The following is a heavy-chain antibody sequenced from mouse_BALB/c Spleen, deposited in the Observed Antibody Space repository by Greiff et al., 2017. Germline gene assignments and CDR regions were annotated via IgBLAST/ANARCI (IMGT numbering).Heavy chain of an antibody. D-gene: IGHD2-1*01. CDR2: IYPGSGST. CDR1: GYTFTSYW. CDR3: TRSGGNYVWYFDV. Sequence: LQQPGSELVRPGASVKLSCKASGYTFTSYWMHWVKQRPGQGLEWIGNIYPGSGSTNYDETFKSKATLTVDTSSSTAYMQLSSLTSEDSAVYYCTRSGGNYVWYFDVWGAGTTVTVSS. J-gene: IGHJ1*01. V-gene: IGHV1S22*01.